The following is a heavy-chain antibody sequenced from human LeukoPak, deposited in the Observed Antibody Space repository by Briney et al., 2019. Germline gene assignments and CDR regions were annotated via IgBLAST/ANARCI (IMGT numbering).Heavy chain of an antibody. CDR2: ISHRGRT. V-gene: IGHV4-34*01. CDR3: ARRRRDGYKRFDY. Sequence: SETLSLTCAVYGGSLSDYYWSWIRQSPGKGLEWIGEISHRGRTYYNLSLKSRVTISIDTSKNQFSLKLSSVTAADTAVYYCARRRRDGYKRFDYWGQGTLVTVSS. J-gene: IGHJ4*02. CDR1: GGSLSDYY. D-gene: IGHD5-24*01.